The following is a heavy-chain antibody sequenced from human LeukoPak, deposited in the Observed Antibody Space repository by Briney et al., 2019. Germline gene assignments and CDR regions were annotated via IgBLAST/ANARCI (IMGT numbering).Heavy chain of an antibody. CDR3: ARRFPYYYDSSGYFFVGPHKAYWYFDL. CDR1: GGSISSSSYY. V-gene: IGHV4-39*01. J-gene: IGHJ2*01. CDR2: FYYSERT. Sequence: SWSVSLTCTVSGGSISSSSYYWGWIRQPPGKGLEWIGSFYYSERTLYNPSLKSRVTLSVDTSKNQFSLKLSSVTAADTAVYYCARRFPYYYDSSGYFFVGPHKAYWYFDLWGRGTLVTVSS. D-gene: IGHD3-22*01.